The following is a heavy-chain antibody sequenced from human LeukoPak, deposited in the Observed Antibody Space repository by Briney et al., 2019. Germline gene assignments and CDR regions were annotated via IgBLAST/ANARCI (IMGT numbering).Heavy chain of an antibody. CDR3: ARDYRLGGGLDY. Sequence: NWNGGSTGYADSVKGRFTISRDNVKNSLYLEMDSLRAEDTALYYCARDYRLGGGLDYWGQGTLVTVSS. J-gene: IGHJ4*02. D-gene: IGHD3-16*01. V-gene: IGHV3-20*03. CDR2: NWNGGST.